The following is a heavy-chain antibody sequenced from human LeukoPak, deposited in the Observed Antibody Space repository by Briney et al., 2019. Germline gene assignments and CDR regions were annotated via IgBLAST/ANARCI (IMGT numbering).Heavy chain of an antibody. D-gene: IGHD6-13*01. J-gene: IGHJ4*02. V-gene: IGHV3-30*03. CDR2: ISYDGSNK. Sequence: GGSLRLSCAASGFTFSSYGMHWVRQAPGKGLEWVAVISYDGSNKYYADSVKGRFTISRDNSKNTLYLQMNSLRAEDTAVYYCARVKGGIAAAGNYFDYWGQGTLVTVSS. CDR3: ARVKGGIAAAGNYFDY. CDR1: GFTFSSYG.